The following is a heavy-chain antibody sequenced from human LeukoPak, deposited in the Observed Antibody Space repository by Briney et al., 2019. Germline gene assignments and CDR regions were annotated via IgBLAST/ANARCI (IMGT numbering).Heavy chain of an antibody. J-gene: IGHJ4*02. Sequence: PGGSLRLSCAASGFTVSSIHMVWVRQAPGKGLEWVSVTYTGGNSYYADSVKGRFTISRDNSKNTLYLQMNSLRAEDTAVFYCAKEDNYDILTGYYPDYWGQGTLVTVSS. CDR3: AKEDNYDILTGYYPDY. CDR1: GFTVSSIH. V-gene: IGHV3-53*01. D-gene: IGHD3-9*01. CDR2: TYTGGNS.